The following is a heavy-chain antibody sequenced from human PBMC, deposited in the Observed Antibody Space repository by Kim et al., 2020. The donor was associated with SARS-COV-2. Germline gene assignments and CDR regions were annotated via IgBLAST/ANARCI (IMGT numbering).Heavy chain of an antibody. CDR1: GFTFSNYA. J-gene: IGHJ4*02. Sequence: GGSLRLSCAASGFTFSNYAMSWVRQAPGKGLEWVSVITSSGGDTYYADSVKGRFTISRDNSKNTLDLQMNSLRADDTAVYYCARAHSNSFNNFDYWGQATLVSVSS. D-gene: IGHD2-2*01. V-gene: IGHV3-23*01. CDR3: ARAHSNSFNNFDY. CDR2: ITSSGGDT.